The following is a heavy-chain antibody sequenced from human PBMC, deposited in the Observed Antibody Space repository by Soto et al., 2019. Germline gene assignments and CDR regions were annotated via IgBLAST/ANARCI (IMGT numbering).Heavy chain of an antibody. CDR3: AREEDIVVVVAATRAYDI. CDR2: INHSGST. V-gene: IGHV4-34*01. D-gene: IGHD2-15*01. CDR1: GGSFSGYY. J-gene: IGHJ3*02. Sequence: QVQLQQWGAGLLKPSETLSLTCAVYGGSFSGYYWSWIRQPPGKGLEWMGEINHSGSTNYNPSLKSRVTIPVDTSKNQFTLKLSAVTAAHTAVYYCAREEDIVVVVAATRAYDIWGQGTMVTVSS.